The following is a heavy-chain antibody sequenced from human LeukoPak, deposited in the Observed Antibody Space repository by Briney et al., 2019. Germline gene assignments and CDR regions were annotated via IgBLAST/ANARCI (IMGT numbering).Heavy chain of an antibody. J-gene: IGHJ3*02. V-gene: IGHV4-59*01. Sequence: SETLSLTCTVSGGSISSYYWSWIRQPPGKGLEWIGYIYYSGSTNYNPSLKSRVTISVDTSKNQFSLKLSSVTAADTAVYYCARDPGGARAFDIWGQGTMVTVSS. D-gene: IGHD3-16*01. CDR2: IYYSGST. CDR3: ARDPGGARAFDI. CDR1: GGSISSYY.